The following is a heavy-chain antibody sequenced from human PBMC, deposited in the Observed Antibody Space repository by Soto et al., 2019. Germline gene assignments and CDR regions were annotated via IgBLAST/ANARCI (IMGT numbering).Heavy chain of an antibody. J-gene: IGHJ6*02. CDR3: ARDNDGSGSYYYGMDV. D-gene: IGHD3-10*01. CDR1: GFTFSSYS. Sequence: PGGSLRLSCAASGFTFSSYSMNWVRQAPGKGLEWVSSISSSSSYIYYADSVKGRFTISRDNAKNSLYLQTNSLRAEDTAVYYCARDNDGSGSYYYGMDVWGQGTTVTVSS. CDR2: ISSSSSYI. V-gene: IGHV3-21*01.